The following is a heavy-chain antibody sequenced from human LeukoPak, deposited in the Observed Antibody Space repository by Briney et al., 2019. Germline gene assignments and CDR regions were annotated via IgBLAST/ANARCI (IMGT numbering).Heavy chain of an antibody. D-gene: IGHD1-26*01. Sequence: GASVMVSCKASGYTFTGYYMHWVRQAPGQGLEWMGWINPNSGGTNYAQKFQGRVTMTRDTSISTAYMELSRLRSDDTAVYYCARDLGLSRIVGADGSDYWGQGTLVTVSS. CDR3: ARDLGLSRIVGADGSDY. V-gene: IGHV1-2*02. CDR1: GYTFTGYY. CDR2: INPNSGGT. J-gene: IGHJ4*02.